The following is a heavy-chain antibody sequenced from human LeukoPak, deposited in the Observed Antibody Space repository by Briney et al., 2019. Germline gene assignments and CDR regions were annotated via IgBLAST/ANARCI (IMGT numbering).Heavy chain of an antibody. Sequence: GGSLRLSCAASGFTFSSYSMNWVRQAPGQGLEWVSSISSSSSYIYYADSVKGRFTISRDNAKNSLYLQMNSLRAEDTAVYYCARAPPYRVYYMDVWGKGTTVTVSS. D-gene: IGHD4-11*01. V-gene: IGHV3-21*01. CDR1: GFTFSSYS. CDR3: ARAPPYRVYYMDV. J-gene: IGHJ6*03. CDR2: ISSSSSYI.